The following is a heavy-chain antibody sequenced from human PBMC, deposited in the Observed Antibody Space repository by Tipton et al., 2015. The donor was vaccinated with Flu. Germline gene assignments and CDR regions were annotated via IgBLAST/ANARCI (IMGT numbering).Heavy chain of an antibody. CDR1: DGSITNVDYY. CDR2: IYYGGST. CDR3: AGTYGPFNWFDP. J-gene: IGHJ5*02. Sequence: TLSLTCSVSDGSITNVDYYWTWVRQLPGKGLEWIGTIYYGGSTYYNPSLTSRVTISLDTSKNHFSLRLSSVTAADTAIYYCAGTYGPFNWFDPWGQGTLVTVSS. V-gene: IGHV4-39*02. D-gene: IGHD3-10*01.